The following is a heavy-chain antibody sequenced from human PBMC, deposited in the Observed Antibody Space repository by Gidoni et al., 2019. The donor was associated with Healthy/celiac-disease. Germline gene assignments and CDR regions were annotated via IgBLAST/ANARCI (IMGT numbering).Heavy chain of an antibody. CDR3: ARGSDPFTFGYYFDY. D-gene: IGHD3-16*01. CDR1: GLTFSSYS. CDR2: IRRSSSTI. V-gene: IGHV3-48*01. J-gene: IGHJ4*02. Sequence: GQLVESGGGLVQRGGYLRLSCAASGLTFSSYSMKWVRQAPGKGLEWVSYIRRSSSTIYYEESVKGRFTISRDTAKTSLYLQMNSLRAEATAVYYCARGSDPFTFGYYFDYWGQGTLVTVSS.